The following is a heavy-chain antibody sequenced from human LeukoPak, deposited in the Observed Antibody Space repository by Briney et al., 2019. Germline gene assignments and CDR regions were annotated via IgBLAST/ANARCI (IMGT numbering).Heavy chain of an antibody. J-gene: IGHJ5*02. CDR2: INSDGINT. Sequence: GGSLRLSCAASGFTFSYYWMHWLRQAPGKGLVWVSRINSDGINTSYADFVRGRFTISRANAKNTLNLQMHSLRAEDTAVYYCARDLGQYYDASDNWFDPWGQGTLVTVSS. V-gene: IGHV3-74*01. CDR1: GFTFSYYW. D-gene: IGHD3-22*01. CDR3: ARDLGQYYDASDNWFDP.